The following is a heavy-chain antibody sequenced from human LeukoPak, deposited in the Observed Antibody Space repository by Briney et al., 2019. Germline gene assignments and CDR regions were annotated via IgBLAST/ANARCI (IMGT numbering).Heavy chain of an antibody. Sequence: PGGSLRLSCAASGFTFSSYAMHWVRQAPGKGLEWVAVISYDGSNKYYADSVRGRFTISRDNSKNTLYLQMNSLRAEDTAVYYCARDWAGRRLDYWGQGTLVTVSS. D-gene: IGHD3-16*01. CDR3: ARDWAGRRLDY. J-gene: IGHJ4*02. CDR1: GFTFSSYA. V-gene: IGHV3-30-3*01. CDR2: ISYDGSNK.